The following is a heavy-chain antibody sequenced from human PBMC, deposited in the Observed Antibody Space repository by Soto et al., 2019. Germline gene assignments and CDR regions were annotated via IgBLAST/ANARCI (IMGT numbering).Heavy chain of an antibody. CDR2: INDNGGDT. CDR3: AKEVYGAARGAMDV. V-gene: IGHV3-23*01. CDR1: GFTFSNNV. D-gene: IGHD2-8*01. Sequence: EVQLLESGGGLVQPGGSLRLSCAASGFTFSNNVMSWVRQAPGKGLEWVSGINDNGGDTYYADSVKGRCTISRDNSKNTLYLQMNGLRAEDTAVYYCAKEVYGAARGAMDVWGQGTTVTVSS. J-gene: IGHJ6*02.